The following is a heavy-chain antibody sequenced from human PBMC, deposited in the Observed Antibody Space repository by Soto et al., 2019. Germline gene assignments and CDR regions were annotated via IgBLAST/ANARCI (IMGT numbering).Heavy chain of an antibody. CDR3: ATHGFVVAASSGSDWFDP. D-gene: IGHD2-15*01. V-gene: IGHV4-4*02. J-gene: IGHJ5*02. Sequence: SETLSLTCGVFDDSTRSRYWWTWLRRPPGRGLEWIGEVNQSGTSNYNPSLKSRVTISVDTSKNHFSLTLSSVTAADTAVYYCATHGFVVAASSGSDWFDPWGQGTLVTVSS. CDR2: VNQSGTS. CDR1: DDSTRSRYW.